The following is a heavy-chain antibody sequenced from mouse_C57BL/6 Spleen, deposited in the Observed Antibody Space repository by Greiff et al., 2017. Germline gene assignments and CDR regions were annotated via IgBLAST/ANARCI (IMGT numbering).Heavy chain of an antibody. CDR1: GFTFSSYA. Sequence: VKLVESGGGLVKPGGSLKLSCAASGFTFSSYAMSWVRQTPEKRLEWVATISDGGSYTYYPDNVKGRFTISRDNAKNNLYLQMSHLKSEDTAMYYCARDYYGSSWFAYWGQVTLVTVSA. CDR2: ISDGGSYT. D-gene: IGHD1-1*01. CDR3: ARDYYGSSWFAY. J-gene: IGHJ3*01. V-gene: IGHV5-4*01.